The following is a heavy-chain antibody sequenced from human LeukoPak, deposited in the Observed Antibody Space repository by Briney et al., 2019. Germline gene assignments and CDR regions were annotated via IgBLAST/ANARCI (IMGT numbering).Heavy chain of an antibody. J-gene: IGHJ4*02. V-gene: IGHV4-34*01. CDR2: INHSGST. CDR1: GGSFSGYY. Sequence: SETLSLTCAVYGGSFSGYYWSWIRQPPGKGLEWIGEINHSGSTNYNPSLKSRVTISVDTSKDQFSLKLSSVTAADTAVYYCARGGVEMATIDYWGQGTLVTVSS. CDR3: ARGGVEMATIDY. D-gene: IGHD5-24*01.